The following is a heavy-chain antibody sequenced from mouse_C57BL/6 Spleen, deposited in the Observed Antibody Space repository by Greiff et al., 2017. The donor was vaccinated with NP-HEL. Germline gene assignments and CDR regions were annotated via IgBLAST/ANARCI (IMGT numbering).Heavy chain of an antibody. Sequence: VQLQQSGAELVRPGASVKLSCTASGFNIKDYYMHWVKQRPEQGLEWIGRIDPEDGDTEYAPKFQGKATMTADTSSNTAYLQLSSLTSEDTAVYYCTTDYGRRDYFDYWGQGTTLTVSS. J-gene: IGHJ2*01. V-gene: IGHV14-1*01. CDR1: GFNIKDYY. D-gene: IGHD1-1*01. CDR3: TTDYGRRDYFDY. CDR2: IDPEDGDT.